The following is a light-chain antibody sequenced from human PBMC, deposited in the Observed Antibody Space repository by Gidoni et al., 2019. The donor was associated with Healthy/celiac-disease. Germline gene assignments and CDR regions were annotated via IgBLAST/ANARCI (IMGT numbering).Light chain of an antibody. V-gene: IGKV3-20*01. CDR1: QSVSSSY. Sequence: ETVLTQSPGTLPLSPGERATLPCRASQSVSSSYLAWYQQKPGQAPRLLIDGASSRATGIPDRFSGSGSGTDFTLTISRLEPEDFAVYYCQQYGSSPLAFGQGTKVEIK. CDR2: GAS. J-gene: IGKJ1*01. CDR3: QQYGSSPLA.